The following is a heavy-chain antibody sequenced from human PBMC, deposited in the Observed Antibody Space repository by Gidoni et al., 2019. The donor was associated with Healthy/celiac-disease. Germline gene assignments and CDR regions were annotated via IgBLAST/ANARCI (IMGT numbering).Heavy chain of an antibody. CDR2: IKSKTEGGTT. D-gene: IGHD4-17*01. CDR1: GFTFSNAW. V-gene: IGHV3-15*07. Sequence: EVQLVESGGGLVKPGGSLRLSCAAPGFTFSNAWMNWVRQAPGKGLERVGRIKSKTEGGTTDYAAPVKGRFTISRDDSKNTLYLQMNSLKTEDTAVYYCTTDQLRRLLFRGYYGMDVWGQGTTVTVSS. J-gene: IGHJ6*02. CDR3: TTDQLRRLLFRGYYGMDV.